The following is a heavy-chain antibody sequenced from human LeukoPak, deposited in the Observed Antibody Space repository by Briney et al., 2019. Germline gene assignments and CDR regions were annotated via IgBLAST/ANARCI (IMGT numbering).Heavy chain of an antibody. Sequence: PSETLSLTCTVSGGSISSYYWSWIRQPAGKGLEWIGRIYTSGSTNYNPSLKSRVTMSVDTSKNQFSLKLSSVTAADTAVYYCARTLQSWPPYYFDYWGQGTLVTVSS. D-gene: IGHD4-11*01. V-gene: IGHV4-4*07. CDR1: GGSISSYY. CDR2: IYTSGST. J-gene: IGHJ4*02. CDR3: ARTLQSWPPYYFDY.